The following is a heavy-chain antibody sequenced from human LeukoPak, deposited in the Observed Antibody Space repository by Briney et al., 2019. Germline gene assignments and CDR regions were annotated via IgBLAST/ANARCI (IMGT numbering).Heavy chain of an antibody. V-gene: IGHV1-18*04. CDR1: GYTFTSYG. CDR3: ARVPLRSSGYYYYMDV. CDR2: ISAYNGAT. D-gene: IGHD3-16*01. Sequence: ASVKVSCKASGYTFTSYGITWVRQAPGQGLEWMGWISAYNGATEYAQNLQGRVTMSTDTSTSTAYMELRSLISDDTAVYYCARVPLRSSGYYYYMDVWGKGTTVTVSS. J-gene: IGHJ6*03.